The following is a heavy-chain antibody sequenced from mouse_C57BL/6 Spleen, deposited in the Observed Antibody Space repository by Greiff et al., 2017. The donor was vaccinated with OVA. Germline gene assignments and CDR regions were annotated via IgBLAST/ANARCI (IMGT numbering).Heavy chain of an antibody. Sequence: VQLKESGPELVKPGASVKISCKASGYSFTGYYMNWVKQSPEKSLEWIGEINPSTGGTTYNQKFKAKATLTVDKSSSTAYMQLKSLTSEDSAVYYCARLGNYYGSSHWYFDVWGTGTTVTVSS. CDR2: INPSTGGT. D-gene: IGHD1-1*01. V-gene: IGHV1-42*01. CDR3: ARLGNYYGSSHWYFDV. J-gene: IGHJ1*03. CDR1: GYSFTGYY.